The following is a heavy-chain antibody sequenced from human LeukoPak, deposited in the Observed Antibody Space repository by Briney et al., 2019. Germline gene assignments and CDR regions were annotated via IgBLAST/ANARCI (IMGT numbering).Heavy chain of an antibody. CDR2: IYYSGST. CDR1: GGSISSYY. J-gene: IGHJ4*02. CDR3: ARAKPSSSSPPLTFDY. D-gene: IGHD6-6*01. V-gene: IGHV4-59*01. Sequence: SETLSLTCTVSGGSISSYYWSWIRQPPGKGLEWIGYIYYSGSTNYNPSLKSRVTISVDTSKNQFSLKLSSVTAADTAVYYCARAKPSSSSPPLTFDYWGQGTLVTVSS.